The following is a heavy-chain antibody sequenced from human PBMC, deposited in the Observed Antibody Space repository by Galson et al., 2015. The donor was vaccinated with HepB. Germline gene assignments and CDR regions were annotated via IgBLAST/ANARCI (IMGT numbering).Heavy chain of an antibody. J-gene: IGHJ6*03. CDR2: TYTSGST. CDR1: GGSISSGSYY. Sequence: TLFLSCTVSGGSISSGSYYWRWIRRPAGEGLEWIGRTYTSGSTNYNPSLKNRFTRTVDTSKNQFSLKLSSVTAADTAVYYCARSTIYYMDVWGKGTTVTVSS. D-gene: IGHD5/OR15-5a*01. V-gene: IGHV4-61*02. CDR3: ARSTIYYMDV.